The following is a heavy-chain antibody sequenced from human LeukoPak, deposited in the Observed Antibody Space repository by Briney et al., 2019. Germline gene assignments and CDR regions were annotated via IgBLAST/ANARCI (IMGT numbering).Heavy chain of an antibody. D-gene: IGHD3-9*01. CDR1: GGSISSYY. Sequence: SETLSLTCTVSGGSISSYYWSWIRQPPGKGLEWIGYIHYSGSTNYNPSLESRVTISVDTSKNQFSLKLSSVTAADTAVYYCARGGYYDILTGYYVYFDYWGQGTLVTVSS. J-gene: IGHJ4*02. CDR3: ARGGYYDILTGYYVYFDY. CDR2: IHYSGST. V-gene: IGHV4-59*01.